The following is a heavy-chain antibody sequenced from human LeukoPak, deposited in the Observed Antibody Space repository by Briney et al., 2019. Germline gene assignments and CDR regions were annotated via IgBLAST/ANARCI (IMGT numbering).Heavy chain of an antibody. CDR2: ISGSGGST. CDR1: GFTFSSYA. Sequence: PGGSLRLSCAASGFTFSSYAMSWVRQAPGKGLEWVSAISGSGGSTYYADSVKGRFTISRDNSKNTLYLQMNSLRAEDTAVYYCAKDVYYYDSSGYYPSYWGQGTLVIVSS. V-gene: IGHV3-23*01. CDR3: AKDVYYYDSSGYYPSY. D-gene: IGHD3-22*01. J-gene: IGHJ4*02.